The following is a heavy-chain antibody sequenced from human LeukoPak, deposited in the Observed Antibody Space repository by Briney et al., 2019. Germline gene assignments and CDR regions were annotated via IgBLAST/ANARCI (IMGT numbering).Heavy chain of an antibody. CDR2: ISAYNGDT. V-gene: IGHV1-18*01. CDR3: ARSIAVAGDDY. D-gene: IGHD6-19*01. J-gene: IGHJ4*02. CDR1: GYTFSSYG. Sequence: ASVKVSCKASGYTFSSYGISWVRQAPGQGLEWMGWISAYNGDTHYAQKLQGRVTMTTDTSTSTAYMELRSLRSDDTAVYYCARSIAVAGDDYWGQGTLVTVSS.